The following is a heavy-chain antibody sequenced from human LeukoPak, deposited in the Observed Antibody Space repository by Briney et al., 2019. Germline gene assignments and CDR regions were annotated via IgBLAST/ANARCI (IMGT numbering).Heavy chain of an antibody. Sequence: ASVKVSCKASGYTFTGYYLHWVRQAPGQGLEWMGWINPNSGGTNYAQKFHGRVAMTRDTSISTAYMELSRLTSDDTAVYYCARATEFDYWGQGTLVTVSS. CDR3: ARATEFDY. V-gene: IGHV1-2*02. CDR2: INPNSGGT. J-gene: IGHJ4*02. CDR1: GYTFTGYY.